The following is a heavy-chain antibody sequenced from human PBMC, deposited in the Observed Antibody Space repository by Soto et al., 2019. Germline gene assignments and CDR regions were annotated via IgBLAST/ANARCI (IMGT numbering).Heavy chain of an antibody. CDR1: GGTFSSYA. D-gene: IGHD3-22*01. CDR2: IIPIFGTA. CDR3: ASPTYYYDSSGYYYGVGYYYYGMDV. V-gene: IGHV1-69*12. Sequence: QVQLVQSGAEVKKPGSSVKVSCKASGGTFSSYAISWVRQAPGQGLEWMGGIIPIFGTANYAQKFQGRVTITADESTSTAYMELSSLRSEDTAVYYCASPTYYYDSSGYYYGVGYYYYGMDVWGQGTTVTVSS. J-gene: IGHJ6*02.